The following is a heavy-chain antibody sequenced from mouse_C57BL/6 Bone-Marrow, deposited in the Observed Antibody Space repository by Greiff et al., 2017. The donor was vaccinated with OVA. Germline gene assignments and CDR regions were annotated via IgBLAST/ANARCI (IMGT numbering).Heavy chain of an antibody. D-gene: IGHD1-1*01. Sequence: VQLQQSVAELVRPGASVKLSCTASGFNIKNTYMHWVKQRPEQGLEWIGRIDPANGNTKYTPKFQGKATLTADTSSNTAYLQLSSLTSEDTAIYYCARARVYYGSSYNYWGQGTTLTVTS. CDR2: IDPANGNT. V-gene: IGHV14-3*01. J-gene: IGHJ2*01. CDR3: ARARVYYGSSYNY. CDR1: GFNIKNTY.